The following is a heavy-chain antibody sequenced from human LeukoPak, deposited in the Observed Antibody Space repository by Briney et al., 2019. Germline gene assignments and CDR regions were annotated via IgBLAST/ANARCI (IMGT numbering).Heavy chain of an antibody. D-gene: IGHD3-10*01. CDR1: GYTFTSYG. V-gene: IGHV1-18*01. Sequence: ASVKVSCKASGYTFTSYGISWVRQAPGQGLEWMGWISAYNGNTNYAQKLQGRVTMTTDTSTSTAYMELRSLRSDDTAVYYCARVLLWFGEASTGGSMDIWGKGTTVTISS. J-gene: IGHJ6*03. CDR3: ARVLLWFGEASTGGSMDI. CDR2: ISAYNGNT.